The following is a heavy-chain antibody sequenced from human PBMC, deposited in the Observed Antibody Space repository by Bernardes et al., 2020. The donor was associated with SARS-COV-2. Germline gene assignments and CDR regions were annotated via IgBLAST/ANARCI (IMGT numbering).Heavy chain of an antibody. CDR2: ISGSGSNL. D-gene: IGHD6-13*01. J-gene: IGHJ4*02. Sequence: GSLRLSCEASGFTFSTYAMSWVRQAPGKGLEWVSAISGSGSNLYYVDSVKGRFTISRDNSKNTLYLQMNSLRAEDTAVYYCAARSRWYGSYYFDYWGQGTLVTVSS. V-gene: IGHV3-23*01. CDR1: GFTFSTYA. CDR3: AARSRWYGSYYFDY.